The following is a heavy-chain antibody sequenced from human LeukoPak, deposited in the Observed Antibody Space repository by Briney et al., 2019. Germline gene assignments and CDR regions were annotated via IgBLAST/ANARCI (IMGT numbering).Heavy chain of an antibody. Sequence: SGGSLRLSCAASGFTFSSYWMSWVRQAPGKGLEWIGEINHSGSTNYNPSLKSRVTISVDTSKNQFSLKLSSVTAADTAVYYCARAGMITFGGVIVIPREFDYWGQGTLVTVSS. CDR3: ARAGMITFGGVIVIPREFDY. CDR1: GFTFSSYW. D-gene: IGHD3-16*02. CDR2: INHSGST. J-gene: IGHJ4*02. V-gene: IGHV4-34*01.